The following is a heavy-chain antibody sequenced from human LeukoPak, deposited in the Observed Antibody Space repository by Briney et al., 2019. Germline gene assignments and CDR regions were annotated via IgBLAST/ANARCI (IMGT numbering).Heavy chain of an antibody. CDR3: TTEQWLAPPPDS. CDR2: INTDGTVT. V-gene: IGHV3-74*01. D-gene: IGHD6-19*01. CDR1: GFTFSKYW. Sequence: GGSLRLSCAASGFTFSKYWMLWVRQAPGKGLESVSRINTDGTVTTYADSVKGRFTVSRDNADNTMFLQMNSVRDEDTAVYYCTTEQWLAPPPDSWGQGTPVTVSS. J-gene: IGHJ4*02.